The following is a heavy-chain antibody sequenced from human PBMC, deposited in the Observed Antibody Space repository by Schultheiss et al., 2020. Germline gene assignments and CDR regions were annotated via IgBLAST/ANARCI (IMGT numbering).Heavy chain of an antibody. J-gene: IGHJ6*02. V-gene: IGHV3-7*01. CDR2: IKQDGSEK. CDR1: GFTFSSYW. Sequence: GESLKISCAASGFTFSSYWMSWVRQAPGKGLEWVANIKQDGSEKYYADSVKGRFTISRDNSKNTLYLQMNSLRAEDTAVYYCARDARKFDGAHGNGMDVWGQGTTVNVSS. D-gene: IGHD4-17*01. CDR3: ARDARKFDGAHGNGMDV.